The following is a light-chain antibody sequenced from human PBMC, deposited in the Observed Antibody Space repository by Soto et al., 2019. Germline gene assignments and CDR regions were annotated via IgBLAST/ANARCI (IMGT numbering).Light chain of an antibody. CDR3: QQLNSYPYT. CDR2: AAS. Sequence: IQLTQSPSFLSASVGDRVTITCRASQDISSYLAWYQQKPGKAPKLLIYAASTLQSGVPSSFSGSGSGTEFTLTISSLQPEDFATYYCQQLNSYPYTFGQGTKLEIK. CDR1: QDISSY. V-gene: IGKV1-9*01. J-gene: IGKJ2*01.